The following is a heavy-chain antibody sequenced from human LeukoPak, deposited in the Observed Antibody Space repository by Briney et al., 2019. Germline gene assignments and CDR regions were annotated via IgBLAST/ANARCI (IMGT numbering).Heavy chain of an antibody. D-gene: IGHD6-13*01. CDR3: ARVDGSWPYYYYGMDV. V-gene: IGHV1-18*01. CDR2: ISAYNGNT. Sequence: ASVKVSCKDSGYTFTSYGISWVRQAPGQGLEWMGRISAYNGNTNYAQKLQGRDTMTTDTSTSTAYMELRSLRSDDTAVYYCARVDGSWPYYYYGMDVWGQGTTVTVSS. CDR1: GYTFTSYG. J-gene: IGHJ6*02.